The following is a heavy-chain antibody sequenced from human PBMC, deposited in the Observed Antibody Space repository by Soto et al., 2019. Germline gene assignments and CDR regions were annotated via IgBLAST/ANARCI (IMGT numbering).Heavy chain of an antibody. CDR2: IIPILGIA. J-gene: IGHJ4*02. Sequence: QVQLVQSGAEVKKPGSSVKVSCRASGGTFSSYTISWVRQAPGQGLEWMGRIIPILGIANYSQKFQSRVTITADKSTSTAYMELSSLRSEDTAVYYCARDPSGYDLPAYWGQGTLVTVSS. V-gene: IGHV1-69*08. CDR1: GGTFSSYT. D-gene: IGHD5-12*01. CDR3: ARDPSGYDLPAY.